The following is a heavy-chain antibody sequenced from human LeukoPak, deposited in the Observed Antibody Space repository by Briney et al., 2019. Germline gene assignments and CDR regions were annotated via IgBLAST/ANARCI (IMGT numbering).Heavy chain of an antibody. Sequence: GGSLRLSCAASGFTFSSYSMNWVRQAPGKGLEWVSFISSSSSYIYYADSVKGRFTISSDNAKNSLYLQMNSLRAEDTALYYCAKDSGYGSGSYFDYWGQGTLVTVSS. J-gene: IGHJ4*02. CDR1: GFTFSSYS. CDR2: ISSSSSYI. D-gene: IGHD3-10*01. V-gene: IGHV3-21*04. CDR3: AKDSGYGSGSYFDY.